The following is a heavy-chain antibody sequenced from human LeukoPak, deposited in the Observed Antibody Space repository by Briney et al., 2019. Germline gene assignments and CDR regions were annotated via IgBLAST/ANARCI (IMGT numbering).Heavy chain of an antibody. Sequence: GASVKVSCKASGYTFTSYYMHWVRQAPGQGLEWMGIINPSGGSTSYAQKFQGRVTMTRDTSTSTVYMELSSLRSEATAVYYCARDLGSGSYMVPYGMDVWGQGTTVTVSS. V-gene: IGHV1-46*01. J-gene: IGHJ6*02. CDR1: GYTFTSYY. CDR2: INPSGGST. D-gene: IGHD3-10*01. CDR3: ARDLGSGSYMVPYGMDV.